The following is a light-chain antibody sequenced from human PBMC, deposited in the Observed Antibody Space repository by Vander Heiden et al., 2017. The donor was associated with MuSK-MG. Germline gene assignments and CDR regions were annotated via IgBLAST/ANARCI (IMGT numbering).Light chain of an antibody. V-gene: IGKV3-20*01. CDR1: QSVSSSY. J-gene: IGKJ4*01. CDR3: QQYGSSPNT. CDR2: GAS. Sequence: EIVLTQSPGTLSLSPGERATLSCRASQSVSSSYLAWYQQKPGQAPRLLIYGASSRATGIPDRFSGSASGTDFTLTISILEPEDFAVYYCQQYGSSPNTFGGGTKVEIK.